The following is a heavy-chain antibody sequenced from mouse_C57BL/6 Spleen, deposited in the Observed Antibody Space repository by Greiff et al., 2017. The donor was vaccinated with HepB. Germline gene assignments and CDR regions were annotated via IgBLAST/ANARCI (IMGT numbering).Heavy chain of an antibody. V-gene: IGHV1-31*01. Sequence: EVQLQESGPELVKPGASVKISCKASGYSFTGYYMHWVKQSPGNILDWIGYIYPYNGVSSYNQKFKGKATLTVDKSSSTAYMQLRSLTSEDSAVYYCAMGDENHPMDYWGQGTSVTVSS. CDR1: GYSFTGYY. CDR3: AMGDENHPMDY. D-gene: IGHD3-3*01. CDR2: IYPYNGVS. J-gene: IGHJ4*01.